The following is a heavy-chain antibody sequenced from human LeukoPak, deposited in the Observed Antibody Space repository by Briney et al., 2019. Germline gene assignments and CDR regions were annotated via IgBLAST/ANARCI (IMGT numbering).Heavy chain of an antibody. J-gene: IGHJ3*02. CDR2: IYYSGST. CDR1: GGSISSYY. Sequence: SETLSLTCTVSGGSISSYYWSWIRQPPGKGLEWIGYIYYSGSTNYNPSLKSRVTISVDTSKNQFSLKLSSVTAADTAMYYCARGPPDCSSTSCYAFDAFDIWGQGTMVTVSS. V-gene: IGHV4-59*12. CDR3: ARGPPDCSSTSCYAFDAFDI. D-gene: IGHD2-2*01.